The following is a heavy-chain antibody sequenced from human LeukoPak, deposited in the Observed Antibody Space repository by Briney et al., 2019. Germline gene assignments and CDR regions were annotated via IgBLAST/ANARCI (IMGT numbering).Heavy chain of an antibody. V-gene: IGHV3-74*01. CDR3: ATAGGDGSRMGFDP. CDR2: ISADGSVT. Sequence: GGSLRLSCADSGFTFNRYWMHWVRQTPGKGLVWVSCISADGSVTRYADSVKGRFTISRDNTKSTLYLQMHSLRAEDTAVYYCATAGGDGSRMGFDPWGQGTLVTVSS. J-gene: IGHJ5*02. CDR1: GFTFNRYW. D-gene: IGHD2-15*01.